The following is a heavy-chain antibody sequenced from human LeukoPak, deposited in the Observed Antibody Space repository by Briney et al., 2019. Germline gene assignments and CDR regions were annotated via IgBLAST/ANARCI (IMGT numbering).Heavy chain of an antibody. J-gene: IGHJ4*02. CDR1: GFTFSTYT. CDR3: ARDPYDDYDY. CDR2: ISSSSGYI. V-gene: IGHV3-21*01. D-gene: IGHD4-17*01. Sequence: GGSLRLSCAAPGFTFSTYTMNWVRQAPGKGLEWVSSISSSSGYIYYADSVKGRFTISRDNAKSSLSMQMNSVRAEDTAVYYCARDPYDDYDYWGQGTLVTVSS.